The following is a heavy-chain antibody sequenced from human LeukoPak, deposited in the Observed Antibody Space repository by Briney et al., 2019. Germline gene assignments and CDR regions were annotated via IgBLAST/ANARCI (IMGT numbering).Heavy chain of an antibody. Sequence: GASVKVSCKASGYTFSSYDINWVRQATGQGLECMGWMNPNSGNRGYAQKFQGRVTITRNTSISTAYMELSSLRSEDTAVYYCARRLGLRWDLQAFDIWGQGTMVTVSS. CDR2: MNPNSGNR. J-gene: IGHJ3*02. D-gene: IGHD4-23*01. V-gene: IGHV1-8*03. CDR1: GYTFSSYD. CDR3: ARRLGLRWDLQAFDI.